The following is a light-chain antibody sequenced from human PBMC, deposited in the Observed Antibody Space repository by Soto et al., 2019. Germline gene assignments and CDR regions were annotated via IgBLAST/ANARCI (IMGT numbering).Light chain of an antibody. CDR1: QSVSSSY. V-gene: IGKV3D-20*02. Sequence: EIVLTHSPGTLSLSPWERATLPCSASQSVSSSYLAWYQQKPGQAPRLLIYDASNRATGIPARFSGSGSGTDFTLTISSLEPEDFAVYYCQQRSNWPALTFGGGTKVDIK. J-gene: IGKJ4*01. CDR3: QQRSNWPALT. CDR2: DAS.